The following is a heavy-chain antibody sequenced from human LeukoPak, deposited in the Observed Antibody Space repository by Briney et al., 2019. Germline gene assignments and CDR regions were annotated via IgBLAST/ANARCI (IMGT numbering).Heavy chain of an antibody. J-gene: IGHJ4*02. CDR2: INPSGGST. D-gene: IGHD6-19*01. CDR1: GGTFSSYA. CDR3: ARGDSEAVAVGY. Sequence: ASVKVSCKASGGTFSSYAISWVRQAPGQGLEWMGIINPSGGSTSYAQKFQGRVTMTRDTSTSTVYMELSSLRSEDTAVYYCARGDSEAVAVGYWGQGTLVTVSS. V-gene: IGHV1-46*01.